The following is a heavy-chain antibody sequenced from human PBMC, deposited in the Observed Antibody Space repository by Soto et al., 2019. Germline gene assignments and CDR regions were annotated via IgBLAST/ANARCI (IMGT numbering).Heavy chain of an antibody. D-gene: IGHD3-16*01. CDR2: IYYSGST. J-gene: IGHJ5*02. CDR3: ARRGLGCLAWVDH. Sequence: SETLSLTCTVSGGSISSSSYYWGWIRQPPGKGLEWIGSIYYSGSTYYNPSLKSRVTISVDTSKNQFSLKLSSVTAADTAVYYCARRGLGCLAWVDHEGHGTLVPVSS. V-gene: IGHV4-39*01. CDR1: GGSISSSSYY.